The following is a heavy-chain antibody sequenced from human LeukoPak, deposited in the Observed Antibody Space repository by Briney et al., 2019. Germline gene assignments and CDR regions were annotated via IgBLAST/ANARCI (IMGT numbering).Heavy chain of an antibody. CDR2: IYSGST. J-gene: IGHJ3*02. V-gene: IGHV4-39*01. CDR1: GCSISNRNYY. D-gene: IGHD2-15*01. Sequence: SETLSLTCTVSGCSISNRNYYWAWIRQPPGKGLEWIGSIYSGSTYYNPSLNSRVTISVDTSKNQFSLKLSSVTAADTAVYYCARLFCSSSGGSCYSGDIWGQGTMVTVSS. CDR3: ARLFCSSSGGSCYSGDI.